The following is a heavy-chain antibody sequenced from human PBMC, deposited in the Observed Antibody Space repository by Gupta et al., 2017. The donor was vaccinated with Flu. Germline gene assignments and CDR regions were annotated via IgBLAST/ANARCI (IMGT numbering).Heavy chain of an antibody. CDR2: RNPNNGDA. CDR1: GYAFNRFH. J-gene: IGHJ4*02. CDR3: ARRAGIDGIGTSCYFDK. D-gene: IGHD1-1*01. Sequence: QAHLVQSGVEVTQTGASVRVASKASGYAFNRFHISWVRQATGQGREWMGGRNPNNGDADYEQKVQCRVSMTRDTSTNTADLELRSLSAGDAATDYCARRAGIDGIGTSCYFDKWGQGTLVTVSS. V-gene: IGHV1-8*01.